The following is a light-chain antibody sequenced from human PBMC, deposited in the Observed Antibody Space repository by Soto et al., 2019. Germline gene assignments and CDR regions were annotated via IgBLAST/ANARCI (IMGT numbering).Light chain of an antibody. CDR2: DAS. J-gene: IGKJ3*01. V-gene: IGKV1-39*01. CDR1: QSSSTY. Sequence: DIQMTQSPSSLSASVGDRVTITCRASQSSSTYFNWYQQKPGKAPKLLIYDASRLQSGVPSRFSGSGSGTDFTLTISSLQPEDVATDYCQQSYSIPFTFGPGTKLYIK. CDR3: QQSYSIPFT.